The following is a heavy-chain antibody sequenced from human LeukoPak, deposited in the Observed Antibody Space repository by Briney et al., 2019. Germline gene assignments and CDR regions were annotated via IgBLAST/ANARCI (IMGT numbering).Heavy chain of an antibody. CDR1: GFTFSSYG. J-gene: IGHJ6*03. D-gene: IGHD2-2*01. CDR3: AKDLIVVVPAAIRIFEEYYYYYMDV. CDR2: IRYDGSNK. V-gene: IGHV3-30*02. Sequence: GGSLRLSCAASGFTFSSYGMHWVRQAPGKGLEWVAFIRYDGSNKHYADSVKGRFTISRDNSKNTLYLQMNSLRAEDTAVYYCAKDLIVVVPAAIRIFEEYYYYYMDVWGEGTTVTVSS.